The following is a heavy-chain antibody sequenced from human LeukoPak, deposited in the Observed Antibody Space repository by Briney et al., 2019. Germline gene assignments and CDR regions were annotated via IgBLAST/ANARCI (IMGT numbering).Heavy chain of an antibody. CDR3: ARDPATFYYGMDV. CDR2: ISSSSSYI. V-gene: IGHV3-21*01. CDR1: GFTFSSYS. Sequence: GGSLRLSCAAPGFTFSSYSMNWVRQAPGKGLEWVSSISSSSSYIYYADSVKGRFTISRDNAKNSLYLQMNSLRAEDTAVYYCARDPATFYYGMDVWGQGTTVTVSS. D-gene: IGHD1-26*01. J-gene: IGHJ6*02.